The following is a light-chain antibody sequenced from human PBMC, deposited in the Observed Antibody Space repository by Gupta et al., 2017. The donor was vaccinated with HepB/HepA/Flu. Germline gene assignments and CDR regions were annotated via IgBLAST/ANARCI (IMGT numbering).Light chain of an antibody. CDR2: DVT. CDR1: SSDVGGYNY. Sequence: QSALTQPRSVSGSPGQSVTISCTGTSSDVGGYNYVSGYQQHPGKAPKLILYDVTKWPSGVPDRFSGSKSGNTASLTISGLRAEDEADYYCYSYAGTQTLVFGGGTKLTVL. J-gene: IGLJ2*01. CDR3: YSYAGTQTLV. V-gene: IGLV2-11*01.